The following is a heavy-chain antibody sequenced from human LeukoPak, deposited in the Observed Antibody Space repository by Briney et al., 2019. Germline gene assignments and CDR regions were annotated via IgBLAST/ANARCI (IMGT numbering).Heavy chain of an antibody. CDR1: GGSISSYY. CDR3: ARGYYGSGSYYYYYYYYMDV. V-gene: IGHV4-59*01. Sequence: SETLSLTCTVSGGSISSYYWNWIRQSPGKGLEWIGNIYSTGSTNYKPSLKSRVTISVDTSKNQFSLRLSSVTAADTAVYYCARGYYGSGSYYYYYYYYMDVWGKGTTVTISS. J-gene: IGHJ6*03. D-gene: IGHD3-10*01. CDR2: IYSTGST.